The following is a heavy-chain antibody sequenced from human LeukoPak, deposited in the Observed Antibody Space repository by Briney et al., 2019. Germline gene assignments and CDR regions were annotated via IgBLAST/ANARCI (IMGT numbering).Heavy chain of an antibody. V-gene: IGHV3-23*01. Sequence: VGSLRLSCVASGFTFNNYAMTWVRQAPGKGLEWVSAISGSGYSTYYADSVKGRFTISRDNSKNTLYLQMNSLRAEDTALYFCAQWSRYFDYWGQGTLVTVSS. D-gene: IGHD1-26*01. CDR2: ISGSGYST. CDR3: AQWSRYFDY. CDR1: GFTFNNYA. J-gene: IGHJ4*02.